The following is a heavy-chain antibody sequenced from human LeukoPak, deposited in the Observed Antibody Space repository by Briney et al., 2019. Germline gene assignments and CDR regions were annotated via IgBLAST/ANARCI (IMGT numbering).Heavy chain of an antibody. CDR3: ARDSLGVFDY. J-gene: IGHJ4*02. D-gene: IGHD3-16*01. V-gene: IGHV4-39*07. Sequence: SETLSLTCTVSGGSISSSSYYWGWIRQPPGKGLEWIGSIYYSGSTYYNPSLKSRVTISVDTSKNQFSPKLSSVTAADTAVYYCARDSLGVFDYWGQGTLVTVSS. CDR1: GGSISSSSYY. CDR2: IYYSGST.